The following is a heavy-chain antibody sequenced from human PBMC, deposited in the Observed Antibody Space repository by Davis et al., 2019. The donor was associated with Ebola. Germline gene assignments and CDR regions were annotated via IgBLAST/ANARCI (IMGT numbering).Heavy chain of an antibody. Sequence: GESLKISCAASGFTFSSYSMNWVRQAPGKGLEWVSSISSSSSYIYYADSVKGRFTISRDNAKNSLYLQMNSLRAEDTAGYYCARGPTVTTFDYWGQGTLVTVSS. CDR2: ISSSSSYI. CDR3: ARGPTVTTFDY. V-gene: IGHV3-21*01. CDR1: GFTFSSYS. D-gene: IGHD4-17*01. J-gene: IGHJ4*02.